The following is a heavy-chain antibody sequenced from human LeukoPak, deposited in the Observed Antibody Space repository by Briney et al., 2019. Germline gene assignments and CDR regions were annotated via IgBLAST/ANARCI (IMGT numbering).Heavy chain of an antibody. Sequence: SETLSLTCTVSGGSISSSSYYWGWIRQPPGKGLEWIGSIYYSGSTYYNPSLKSRVTISVDTSKNQFSLKLSSVTAADTAVYYCARIVVVTAIEKYWYFDLWGRGTLVTVSS. D-gene: IGHD2-21*02. CDR1: GGSISSSSYY. CDR2: IYYSGST. CDR3: ARIVVVTAIEKYWYFDL. V-gene: IGHV4-39*01. J-gene: IGHJ2*01.